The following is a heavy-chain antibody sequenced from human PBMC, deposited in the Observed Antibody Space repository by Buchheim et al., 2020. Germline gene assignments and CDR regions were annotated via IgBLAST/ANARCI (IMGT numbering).Heavy chain of an antibody. CDR2: ISYDGSNK. D-gene: IGHD2-15*01. J-gene: IGHJ4*02. CDR1: GFTFSSYA. Sequence: QVQLVESGGGVVQPGRSLRLSCAASGFTFSSYAMHWVRQAPGKGLEWVAVISYDGSNKYYADSVKGRFTISRDNSKNTLYLQMNSLRAEDTAVYYCARDSDIVVVVAATTSGGFDYWGQGT. V-gene: IGHV3-30*04. CDR3: ARDSDIVVVVAATTSGGFDY.